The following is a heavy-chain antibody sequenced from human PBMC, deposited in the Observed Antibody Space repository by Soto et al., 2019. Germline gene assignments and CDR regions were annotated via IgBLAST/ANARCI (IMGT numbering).Heavy chain of an antibody. D-gene: IGHD3-9*01. V-gene: IGHV4-59*08. CDR1: GGAISNHY. CDR3: AKYDFLSGTHDAFDI. Sequence: QVQLLESGPGLVQPSETLSLTCTVSGGAISNHYWSWIRQPPGKGPEWIGYFYGSGSTNYNPSHKSRVTISVDTSKNQFYLKLSSVTAADTAMYYCAKYDFLSGTHDAFDIWGQGTMVTVSA. CDR2: FYGSGST. J-gene: IGHJ3*02.